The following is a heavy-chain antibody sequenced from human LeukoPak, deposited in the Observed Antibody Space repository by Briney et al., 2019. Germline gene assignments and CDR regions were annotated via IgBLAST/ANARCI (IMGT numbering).Heavy chain of an antibody. CDR1: GGSFSGYY. V-gene: IGHV4-34*01. J-gene: IGHJ4*02. Sequence: PSETLSPTCAVYGGSFSGYYWSWIRQPPGKGLEWIGEINHSGSTNYNPSLKSRVTISVDTSKNQFSLKLSSVTAADTAVYYCARAHILTGYLYWGQGTLVTVSS. CDR3: ARAHILTGYLY. CDR2: INHSGST. D-gene: IGHD3-9*01.